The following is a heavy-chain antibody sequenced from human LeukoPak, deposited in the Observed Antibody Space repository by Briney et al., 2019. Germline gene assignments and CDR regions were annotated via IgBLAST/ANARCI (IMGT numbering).Heavy chain of an antibody. CDR3: ARDPGSGYEEHFDY. Sequence: SETLSLTCTISGGSVSDYYWSWIRQSPGKGLEWIGYIYHTGSTSYSPSLKSRVTISADTSQNQFSLKLSSVTAADTAVYYCARDPGSGYEEHFDYWGQGTLVTVSS. J-gene: IGHJ4*02. CDR1: GGSVSDYY. CDR2: IYHTGST. D-gene: IGHD5-12*01. V-gene: IGHV4-59*02.